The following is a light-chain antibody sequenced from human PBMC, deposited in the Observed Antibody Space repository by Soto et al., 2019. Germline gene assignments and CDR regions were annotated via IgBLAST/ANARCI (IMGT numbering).Light chain of an antibody. V-gene: IGKV3-20*01. CDR2: GAS. Sequence: DIELTQSPATLSLSPGERVTLSCRASQTVRSSFVAWYQQKPGQAPRLLIYGASTRATGIPDRFSGSGSGTDFTLTISSLDPEDLAVYYCQPYGRSSWTFGQGTKVEIK. J-gene: IGKJ1*01. CDR3: QPYGRSSWT. CDR1: QTVRSSF.